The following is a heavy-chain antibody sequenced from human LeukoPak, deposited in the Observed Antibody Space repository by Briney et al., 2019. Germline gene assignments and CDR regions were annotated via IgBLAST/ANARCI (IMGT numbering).Heavy chain of an antibody. D-gene: IGHD6-13*01. Sequence: GGSLRLSCAASGFTFSSYWMSWVRQAPGKGLEWVANIKQDGSEKYYVDSVKGRFTISRDNAKNSLYLQMNSLRAEDTAVYYCARVGYSSNYGAFDIWGQGTMVTVSS. CDR1: GFTFSSYW. J-gene: IGHJ3*02. CDR3: ARVGYSSNYGAFDI. V-gene: IGHV3-7*01. CDR2: IKQDGSEK.